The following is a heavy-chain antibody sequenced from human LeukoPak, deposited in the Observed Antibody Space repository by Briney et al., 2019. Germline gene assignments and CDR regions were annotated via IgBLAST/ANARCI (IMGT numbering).Heavy chain of an antibody. D-gene: IGHD3-3*01. CDR1: GGSISSSSYY. CDR2: IYYSGST. CDR3: ARDITIFGVGGQTFDP. Sequence: KSSETLSLTCTVSGGSISSSSYYWGWIRQPPGKGLEWIGSIYYSGSTYYNPSLKSRVTISVDTSKNQFSLKLSSVTAADTAVYYCARDITIFGVGGQTFDPWGQGTLVTVSS. V-gene: IGHV4-39*02. J-gene: IGHJ5*02.